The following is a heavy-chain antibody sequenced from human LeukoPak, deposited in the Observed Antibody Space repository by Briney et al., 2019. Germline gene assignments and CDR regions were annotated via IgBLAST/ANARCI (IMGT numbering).Heavy chain of an antibody. CDR1: GSTFSGST. CDR2: ISTSSSYI. Sequence: GGSLRLSCAASGSTFSGSTMNWVRQAPGKGLEWVSFISTSSSYIYYADSVRGRFTISRDNAKNSLYLQMNSLRAEDTAVYYCARIIGSWPRGVYFDWLSQNWYFDLWGRGTLVTVSS. CDR3: ARIIGSWPRGVYFDWLSQNWYFDL. J-gene: IGHJ2*01. V-gene: IGHV3-21*01. D-gene: IGHD3-9*01.